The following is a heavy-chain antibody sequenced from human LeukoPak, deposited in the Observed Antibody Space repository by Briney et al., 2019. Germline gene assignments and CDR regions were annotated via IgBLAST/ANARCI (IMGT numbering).Heavy chain of an antibody. D-gene: IGHD5-12*01. CDR1: GYTFTGYN. Sequence: GASVKVSCTASGYTFTGYNINWVRQAPGQGLEWMGWIDPDSGGTNYARKFQGRVTITRDTSINTAYMELSSLRSDDTAVYYCARSRPWLIWFDPWGQGTLVTVSS. CDR3: ARSRPWLIWFDP. CDR2: IDPDSGGT. V-gene: IGHV1-2*02. J-gene: IGHJ5*02.